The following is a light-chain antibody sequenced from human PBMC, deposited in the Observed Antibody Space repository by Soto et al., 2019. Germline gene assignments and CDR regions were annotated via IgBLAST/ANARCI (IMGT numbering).Light chain of an antibody. CDR3: QQGYSTTPIT. CDR2: AAS. CDR1: QRVDSY. Sequence: DIQVTQSPSSLSASVGDSVTLSCQTSQRVDSYIHWYQHQSGKPPKLLIYAASTLQDGVPSRFSGGGSGTAFSLIITGLQPGDSATYYCQQGYSTTPITFGQGTRVEIK. V-gene: IGKV1-39*01. J-gene: IGKJ5*01.